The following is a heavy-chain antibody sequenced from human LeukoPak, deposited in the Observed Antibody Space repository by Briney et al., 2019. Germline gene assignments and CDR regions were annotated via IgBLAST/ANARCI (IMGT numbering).Heavy chain of an antibody. J-gene: IGHJ4*02. CDR3: AKDYYDSSGYYSLTASFDY. CDR2: ISWNSGSI. D-gene: IGHD3-22*01. V-gene: IGHV3-9*01. Sequence: GRSLRLSCAASGFTFDDYAMHWVRQAPGKGLEWVSGISWNSGSIGYADSVKGRFTISRDNAKNSLYLQMNSLRAEDTALYYCAKDYYDSSGYYSLTASFDYWGQGTLVTVSS. CDR1: GFTFDDYA.